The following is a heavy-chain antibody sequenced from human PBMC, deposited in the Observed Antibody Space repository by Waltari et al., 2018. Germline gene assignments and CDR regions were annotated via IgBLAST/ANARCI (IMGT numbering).Heavy chain of an antibody. J-gene: IGHJ4*02. CDR2: ISGSGGNT. CDR1: GFTFSSYI. V-gene: IGHV3-23*01. D-gene: IGHD3-16*01. Sequence: EAQLLESGGGLVQPGGSLRLSCAASGFTFSSYIMSWVRQTPGKVLEWVSGISGSGGNTYYTDAVKGRFTISRDNSKNTLYLQMNSLRAEDTAVYYCSKGWGDFWGQGTLVTVSS. CDR3: SKGWGDF.